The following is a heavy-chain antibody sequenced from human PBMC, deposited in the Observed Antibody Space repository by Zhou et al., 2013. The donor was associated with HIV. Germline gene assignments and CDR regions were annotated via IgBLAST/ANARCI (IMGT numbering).Heavy chain of an antibody. J-gene: IGHJ5*02. CDR2: ISGYNGNT. CDR1: GYTFTSYG. Sequence: QVHLVQSGAEVKRPGASVKVSCKASGYTFTSYGISWVRQAPGQGFEWLGWISGYNGNTNYAQKLQDRVTMTTDTSTTTAYMELRSLRSDDTAVYYCARDRRDFWNGPNWFDPWGQGNPGHRLL. CDR3: ARDRRDFWNGPNWFDP. V-gene: IGHV1-18*01. D-gene: IGHD3-3*01.